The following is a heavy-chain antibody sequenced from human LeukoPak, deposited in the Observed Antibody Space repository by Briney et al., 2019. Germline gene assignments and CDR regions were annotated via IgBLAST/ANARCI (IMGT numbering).Heavy chain of an antibody. V-gene: IGHV3-48*04. CDR2: ISSSGSSI. J-gene: IGHJ4*02. D-gene: IGHD3-10*01. CDR3: ARGLLWFGELFPFDY. Sequence: GGSLRLSCAASGFTFNSYSMNWVRQAPGKGLEWVSYISSSGSSIYYADSVKGRFTISRDNAENSLNLQMNSLRAEDTAVYYCARGLLWFGELFPFDYWGQGTLVTVSS. CDR1: GFTFNSYS.